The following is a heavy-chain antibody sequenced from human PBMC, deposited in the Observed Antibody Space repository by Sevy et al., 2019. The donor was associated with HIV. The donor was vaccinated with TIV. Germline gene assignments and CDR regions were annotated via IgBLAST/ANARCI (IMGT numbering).Heavy chain of an antibody. V-gene: IGHV1-8*01. D-gene: IGHD3-16*01. CDR2: MNPNSGNT. Sequence: ASVKVPCKASGYTFTSYDINWVRQATGQGLEWMGWMNPNSGNTDHAQEFQGRVTMTRDTSKSTAYMELSSLRFEDTAVYYCARGRGSKSLDVWGQGTTVTVSS. J-gene: IGHJ6*02. CDR1: GYTFTSYD. CDR3: ARGRGSKSLDV.